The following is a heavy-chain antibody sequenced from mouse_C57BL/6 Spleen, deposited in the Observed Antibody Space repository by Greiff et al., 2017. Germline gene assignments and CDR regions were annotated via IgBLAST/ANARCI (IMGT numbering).Heavy chain of an antibody. J-gene: IGHJ2*01. V-gene: IGHV14-4*01. CDR1: GFNIKDDY. Sequence: VQLQQSGAELVRPGASVKLSCTASGFNIKDDYMHWVKQRPEQGLEWIGWIDPENGDTEYASKFQGKATITADTSSNTAYLQLSSLTSEDTAGYYCTTLYGYDGDYWGQGTTLTVSS. CDR2: IDPENGDT. CDR3: TTLYGYDGDY. D-gene: IGHD2-2*01.